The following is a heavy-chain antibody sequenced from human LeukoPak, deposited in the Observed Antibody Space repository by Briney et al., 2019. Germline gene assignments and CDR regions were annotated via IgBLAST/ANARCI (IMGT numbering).Heavy chain of an antibody. CDR3: ARDYYDSSGYLRDY. V-gene: IGHV1-18*04. J-gene: IGHJ4*02. CDR2: ISAYNGNT. CDR1: GYSFTNYW. D-gene: IGHD3-22*01. Sequence: GESLKISCKGSGYSFTNYWLGWVRQAPGQGLEWMGWISAYNGNTNYAQKLQGRITMTTDTSTSTAYMDLRSLRSDDTAVYYCARDYYDSSGYLRDYWGQGTLVTVSS.